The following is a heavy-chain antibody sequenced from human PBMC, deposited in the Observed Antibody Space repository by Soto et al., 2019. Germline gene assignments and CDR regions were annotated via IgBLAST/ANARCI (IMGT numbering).Heavy chain of an antibody. V-gene: IGHV1-18*01. J-gene: IGHJ3*02. Sequence: QVQLVQSGAEVKKPGASVKVSCKASGYTFTSYGISWVRQAPGQGLEWMGWISAYNGNTNYAQKLQGRVTMTTDTSKSTVYMELMRLRSSDTAVYYCARYGYCSGGSCYSHDFDIWGQGTMVTVSS. CDR1: GYTFTSYG. D-gene: IGHD2-15*01. CDR3: ARYGYCSGGSCYSHDFDI. CDR2: ISAYNGNT.